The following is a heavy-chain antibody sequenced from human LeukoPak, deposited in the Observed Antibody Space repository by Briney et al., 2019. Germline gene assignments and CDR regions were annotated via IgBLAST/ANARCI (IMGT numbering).Heavy chain of an antibody. J-gene: IGHJ1*01. CDR2: IRYDGSNK. Sequence: GGSLRLSCAASGFTFSSYGMHWVRQAPGKGLEWVAFIRYDGSNKYYVDSVKGRFTISRDNSKNTLYLQMNSLRAEDTAVYYCAKGSGDRSNYDFWSGSSSTEFQHRGQGTLVTVSS. V-gene: IGHV3-30*02. CDR3: AKGSGDRSNYDFWSGSSSTEFQH. CDR1: GFTFSSYG. D-gene: IGHD3-3*01.